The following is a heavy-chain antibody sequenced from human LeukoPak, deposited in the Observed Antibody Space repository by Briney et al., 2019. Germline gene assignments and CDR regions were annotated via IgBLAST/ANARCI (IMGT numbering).Heavy chain of an antibody. D-gene: IGHD4-11*01. Sequence: GGSLRLSCAVSGFTFSSYAMTRVRQAPGKGLEWVSAISGSGGSTYYADSVKGRFTISRDNSKNTLFLQINSLRAEDTAIYYCAKDRNAVTTRWEWGQGTLVTVSS. J-gene: IGHJ4*02. CDR3: AKDRNAVTTRWE. CDR2: ISGSGGST. CDR1: GFTFSSYA. V-gene: IGHV3-23*01.